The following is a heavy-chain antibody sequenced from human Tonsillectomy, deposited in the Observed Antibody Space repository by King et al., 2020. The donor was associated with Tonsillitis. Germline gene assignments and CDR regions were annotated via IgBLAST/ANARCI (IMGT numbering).Heavy chain of an antibody. CDR3: ARAPPYGQWLDGRNFDY. CDR2: IYHSGST. Sequence: QLQESGPGLVKPSETLSLTCAVSGYSISSGYYWGWIRQPPGKGLEWIGSIYHSGSTYYNPSLKSRVTISVDTSKNQFSLKLSSVTAADTAVYYCARAPPYGQWLDGRNFDYWGQGTLVTVSS. J-gene: IGHJ4*02. D-gene: IGHD6-19*01. CDR1: GYSISSGYY. V-gene: IGHV4-38-2*01.